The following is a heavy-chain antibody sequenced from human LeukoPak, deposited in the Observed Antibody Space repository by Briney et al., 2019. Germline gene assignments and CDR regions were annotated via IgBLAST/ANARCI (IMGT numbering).Heavy chain of an antibody. Sequence: NPSETLSLTCTVSGGSISNYYWSWIRQPPGKGLEWIAYIYYSGSTNYNPSLKSRVTISVDTSKKHFSLKVSSVTAADTAVYYCARGPITEDGTFHSPNAWGQGTLVTVSS. CDR2: IYYSGST. V-gene: IGHV4-59*12. D-gene: IGHD1-1*01. CDR1: GGSISNYY. CDR3: ARGPITEDGTFHSPNA. J-gene: IGHJ5*02.